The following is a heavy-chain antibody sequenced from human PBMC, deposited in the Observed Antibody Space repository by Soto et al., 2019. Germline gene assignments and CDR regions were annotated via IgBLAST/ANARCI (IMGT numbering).Heavy chain of an antibody. D-gene: IGHD3-9*01. V-gene: IGHV4-61*08. CDR1: GDTISTGGYT. CDR3: ARALILTGYYIHDAFDI. J-gene: IGHJ3*02. Sequence: SETLSLTCDVSGDTISTGGYTWAWIRQPPGKGLEWIGYIYYSGSTNYNPSLKSRVTISVDTSKNQFSLKLSSVTAADTAVYYCARALILTGYYIHDAFDIWGQGTMVTVSS. CDR2: IYYSGST.